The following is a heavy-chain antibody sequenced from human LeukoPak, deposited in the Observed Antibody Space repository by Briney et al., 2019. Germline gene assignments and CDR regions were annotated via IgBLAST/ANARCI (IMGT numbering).Heavy chain of an antibody. V-gene: IGHV3-23*01. CDR1: GFTFSNYA. CDR2: ISGSGAGT. Sequence: PGGSLRLSCAASGFTFSNYAMSWVRQAPGKGLEWVSGISGSGAGTYYADSVKGRSTISRDNSKNTLYLQMNSLRAEDTAVYYCAKSVPTRGWYFDLWGRGTLVTVSS. J-gene: IGHJ2*01. CDR3: AKSVPTRGWYFDL.